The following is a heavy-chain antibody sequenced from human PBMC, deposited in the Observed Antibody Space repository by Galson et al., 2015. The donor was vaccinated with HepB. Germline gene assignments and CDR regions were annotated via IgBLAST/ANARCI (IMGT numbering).Heavy chain of an antibody. J-gene: IGHJ6*02. Sequence: SVKVSCKASGYDFNKYGLSWVRQAPGQRTEWMGWVSGYDGSANYSPKFQGRVTMTTQTSTGTAYMEMRSLGSDDTAVYYCARDSRLELQLNNYYSYGMDVWGQGTAIIVS. D-gene: IGHD1-7*01. CDR1: GYDFNKYG. CDR3: ARDSRLELQLNNYYSYGMDV. CDR2: VSGYDGSA. V-gene: IGHV1-18*01.